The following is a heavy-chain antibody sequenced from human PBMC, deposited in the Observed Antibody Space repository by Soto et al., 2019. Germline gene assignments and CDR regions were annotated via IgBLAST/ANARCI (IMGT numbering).Heavy chain of an antibody. Sequence: QVQLQESGPGLVKPSQTLSLTCTVSGGSISSGGYYWSWIRQHPGKGLEWIGYIYYSGSTYYNPSLRRRVTISVDTSKHQFSRKLSSVTAADTAVYYWPRGTRGPIDYGGQGTLVTVSS. J-gene: IGHJ4*02. CDR2: IYYSGST. CDR3: PRGTRGPIDY. CDR1: GGSISSGGYY. V-gene: IGHV4-31*03. D-gene: IGHD3-10*01.